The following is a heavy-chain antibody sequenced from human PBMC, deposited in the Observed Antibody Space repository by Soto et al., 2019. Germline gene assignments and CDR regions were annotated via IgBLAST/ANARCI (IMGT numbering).Heavy chain of an antibody. CDR3: ARSGSVYYDFWSGYYMERDYYFDY. Sequence: ASVKVSCKASGYTFTGYYMHWVRQAPGQGLEWMGWINPNSGGTNYAQKFQGWVTMTRDTSIRTAYMELGRLRSDDTAVYYCARSGSVYYDFWSGYYMERDYYFDYWGQGTLVTVSS. D-gene: IGHD3-3*01. V-gene: IGHV1-2*04. CDR1: GYTFTGYY. J-gene: IGHJ4*02. CDR2: INPNSGGT.